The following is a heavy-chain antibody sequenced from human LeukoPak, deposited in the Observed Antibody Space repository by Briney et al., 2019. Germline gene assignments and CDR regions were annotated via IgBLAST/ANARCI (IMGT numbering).Heavy chain of an antibody. D-gene: IGHD2-2*02. V-gene: IGHV1-69*13. CDR2: IIPIFGTA. J-gene: IGHJ5*02. CDR1: GGTFGSYA. CDR3: ARADAAIPNWFDP. Sequence: GASVKDSCKASGGTFGSYAISWVRQAPGQGLEWMGGIIPIFGTANYAQKFQGRVTITADESTSTAYMELSSLRSEDTAVYYCARADAAIPNWFDPWGQGTLVTVSS.